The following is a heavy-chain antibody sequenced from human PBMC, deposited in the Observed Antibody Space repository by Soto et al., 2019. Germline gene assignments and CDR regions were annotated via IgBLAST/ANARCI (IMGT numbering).Heavy chain of an antibody. V-gene: IGHV3-74*01. CDR2: INSDGSST. CDR1: GFTFSSYW. CDR3: ESVDCSGGSCYHLDH. D-gene: IGHD2-15*01. J-gene: IGHJ4*02. Sequence: EVQLVESGGGLVQPGGSLRLSCAASGFTFSSYWMHWVRQAPGKGLVWVSRINSDGSSTSYADSVKGRFTISRDNPKNTLDLQMNSLITDATAGYYCESVDCSGGSCYHLDHSGEGTMVTV.